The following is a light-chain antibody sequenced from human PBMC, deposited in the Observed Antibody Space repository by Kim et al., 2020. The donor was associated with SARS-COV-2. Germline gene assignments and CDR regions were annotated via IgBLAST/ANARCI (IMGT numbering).Light chain of an antibody. CDR2: EVN. Sequence: GQSVTISCTGSSSDVGGYNYVSWYQHHPGKAPKLIIFEVNKRPSGVPDRFSGSKSGNTASLTVSGLQAEDEADYHCCSYAGSRAVVFGGGTQLTVL. J-gene: IGLJ2*01. CDR1: SSDVGGYNY. V-gene: IGLV2-8*01. CDR3: CSYAGSRAVV.